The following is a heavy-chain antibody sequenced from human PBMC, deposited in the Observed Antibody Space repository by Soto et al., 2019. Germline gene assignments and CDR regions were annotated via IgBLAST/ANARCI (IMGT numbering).Heavy chain of an antibody. CDR2: ISSSGNNQ. V-gene: IGHV3-11*01. CDR1: GFTFSNYY. D-gene: IGHD6-19*01. Sequence: PGGSLRLSCAASGFTFSNYYMNWIRQAPGKGLEWVSYISSSGNNQYYAESVKGRFTISRDNAKNTLYLQMNSLRVEDTAVYYCAREIGPIAVAPHWGQGTLVTVSS. J-gene: IGHJ4*02. CDR3: AREIGPIAVAPH.